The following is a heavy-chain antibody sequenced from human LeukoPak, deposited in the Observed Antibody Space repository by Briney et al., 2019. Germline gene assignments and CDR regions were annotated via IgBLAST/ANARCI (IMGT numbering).Heavy chain of an antibody. J-gene: IGHJ4*02. CDR3: AKDDGYYYDSSGPFDY. CDR2: IIPIFGTA. Sequence: SVKVSCKASVGTFSSYAISWVRQAPGQGLDWMGGIIPIFGTANYAQKFQGRVTITADESTSTAYMELSSLRSEDTAVYYCAKDDGYYYDSSGPFDYWGQGTLVTVSS. D-gene: IGHD3-22*01. V-gene: IGHV1-69*13. CDR1: VGTFSSYA.